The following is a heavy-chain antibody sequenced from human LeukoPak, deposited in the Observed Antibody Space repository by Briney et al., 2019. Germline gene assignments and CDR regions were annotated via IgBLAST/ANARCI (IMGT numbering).Heavy chain of an antibody. CDR3: ARSNVVVPSITKGYYYYAMDV. Sequence: SETLSLTCNVSGGSIYTYYWSWIRQPPGKRLEWIGYIYYSGSTNYNPSLKSRVTISIDTSKSQFSLKLSSVTAADTAVYYCARSNVVVPSITKGYYYYAMDVRGQGTTVTVSS. CDR1: GGSIYTYY. D-gene: IGHD2-2*01. V-gene: IGHV4-59*08. CDR2: IYYSGST. J-gene: IGHJ6*02.